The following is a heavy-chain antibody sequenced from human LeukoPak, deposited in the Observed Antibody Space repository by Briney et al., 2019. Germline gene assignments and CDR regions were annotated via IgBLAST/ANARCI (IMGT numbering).Heavy chain of an antibody. D-gene: IGHD6-19*01. V-gene: IGHV3-23*01. Sequence: AGSLRLSCAASGFTFSSYAKSWVRQAPGKGLEWLSAISGSGGSTYYADSVKGRFTISRDNSKNTLYLQMNSLRAEDTAVYYCAKYSRAAVAGNGYSDYWGQGTLVTVSS. CDR2: ISGSGGST. CDR3: AKYSRAAVAGNGYSDY. J-gene: IGHJ4*02. CDR1: GFTFSSYA.